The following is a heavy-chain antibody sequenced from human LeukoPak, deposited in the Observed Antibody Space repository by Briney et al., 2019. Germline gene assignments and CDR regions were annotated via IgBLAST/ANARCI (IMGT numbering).Heavy chain of an antibody. V-gene: IGHV4-59*01. D-gene: IGHD4-17*01. CDR3: ARVPSRYSDDFTYYFDY. CDR1: GGSISSYY. J-gene: IGHJ4*02. Sequence: SETLSLTCTVSGGSISSYYWSWTRQPPGKGLEWIGYIYYSGSTNYNPSLKSRVTISVDTSKNQFSLKLSSVTAADTAVYYCARVPSRYSDDFTYYFDYWGQGILVLVSS. CDR2: IYYSGST.